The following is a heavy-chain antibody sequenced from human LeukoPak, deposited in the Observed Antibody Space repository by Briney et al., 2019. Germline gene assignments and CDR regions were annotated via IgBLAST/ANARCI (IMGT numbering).Heavy chain of an antibody. Sequence: SETLFLTCAVYGGSFSGYYWSWIRQPPGKGLEWIGEINHSGSTNYNASLKSRVTISVDTSKNQFSLKLSSVTAADTAVYYCARRGSMGGSFVGAFDIWGQGTMVTVSS. J-gene: IGHJ3*02. CDR2: INHSGST. CDR3: ARRGSMGGSFVGAFDI. V-gene: IGHV4-34*01. D-gene: IGHD1-26*01. CDR1: GGSFSGYY.